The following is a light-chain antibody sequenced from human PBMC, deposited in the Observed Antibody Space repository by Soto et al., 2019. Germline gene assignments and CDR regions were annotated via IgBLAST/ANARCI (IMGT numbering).Light chain of an antibody. CDR1: SANIGSIY. J-gene: IGLJ2*01. Sequence: QSVLTLPPSASGTPGQRVTLSCSGSSANIGSIYVYWIQQLPGTAPKLLMYRNNNRPSGVPDRFSASKSVTSASLAISGLRSEDEADYYCQSYDSSLSAVVFGGGTKVTVL. CDR2: RNN. V-gene: IGLV1-47*01. CDR3: QSYDSSLSAVV.